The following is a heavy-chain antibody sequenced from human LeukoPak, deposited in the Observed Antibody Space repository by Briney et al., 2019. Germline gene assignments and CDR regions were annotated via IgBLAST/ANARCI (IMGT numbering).Heavy chain of an antibody. CDR2: IIPIFGTA. D-gene: IGHD2-2*02. CDR1: GGTFSSYA. Sequence: ASVKVSCTASGGTFSSYAISWVRQAPGQGLEWMGGIIPIFGTANYAQKFQGRVTITTDESTSTAYMELSSLRSEDTAVYYCARGTELGYCSSTSCYTPLGYWGQGTLVTVSS. V-gene: IGHV1-69*05. J-gene: IGHJ4*02. CDR3: ARGTELGYCSSTSCYTPLGY.